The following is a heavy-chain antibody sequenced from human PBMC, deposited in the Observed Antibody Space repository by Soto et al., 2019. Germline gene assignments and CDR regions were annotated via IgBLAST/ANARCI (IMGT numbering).Heavy chain of an antibody. CDR2: ISYDGNKK. CDR1: GFTFSSYS. CDR3: ARSIAASWLDY. D-gene: IGHD3-3*02. J-gene: IGHJ4*02. V-gene: IGHV3-30-3*01. Sequence: QVQLVESGGDVVQPGRSLRLSCAASGFTFSSYSMHWVRQAPGKGLEWVGVISYDGNKKYYRDSVKGRFSISRDTSNHTVTLQMNNMRPYDTAVYYCARSIAASWLDYWGQGALVAVS.